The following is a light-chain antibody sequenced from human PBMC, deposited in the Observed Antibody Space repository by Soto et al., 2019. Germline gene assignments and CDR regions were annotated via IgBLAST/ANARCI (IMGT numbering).Light chain of an antibody. V-gene: IGLV2-14*01. CDR2: EVS. CDR3: SSYTSSSTDV. Sequence: QSALTQPASVSGSPGQSITISCTGTSSDVGGYNYVSWYQQHPGKAPKLMIYEVSNRPSGVSNRSSGSKSGNTASLTIPGLQAEDEADYYCSSYTSSSTDVFGTGTKV. J-gene: IGLJ1*01. CDR1: SSDVGGYNY.